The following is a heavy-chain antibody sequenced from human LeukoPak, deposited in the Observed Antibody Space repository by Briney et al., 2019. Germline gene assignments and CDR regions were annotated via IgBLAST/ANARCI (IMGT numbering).Heavy chain of an antibody. J-gene: IGHJ6*02. CDR2: INAGNGNT. Sequence: ASVKVSCKASGYTFTSYAMHWVRQAPGQRLEWMGWINAGNGNTKYSQKFQGRVTITRDTSASTAYMELSSLRSEDTAVYYCARDGAVAGTNYYYYGMDVWGQGTTVTVSS. CDR1: GYTFTSYA. V-gene: IGHV1-3*01. D-gene: IGHD6-19*01. CDR3: ARDGAVAGTNYYYYGMDV.